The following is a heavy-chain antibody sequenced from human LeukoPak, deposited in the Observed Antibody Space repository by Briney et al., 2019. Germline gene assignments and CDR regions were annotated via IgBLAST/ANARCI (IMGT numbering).Heavy chain of an antibody. D-gene: IGHD6-13*01. CDR1: GGSFSGYY. CDR3: ARGSGSSWYRGGWFDP. Sequence: PSETLSLTCAVYGGSFSGYYWSWIRQPPGKGLEVIGEINHSGSTNYNPSLKSRVTISVDTSKNQFSLKLSSVTAADTAVYYCARGSGSSWYRGGWFDPWGQGTLVTVSS. CDR2: INHSGST. V-gene: IGHV4-34*01. J-gene: IGHJ5*02.